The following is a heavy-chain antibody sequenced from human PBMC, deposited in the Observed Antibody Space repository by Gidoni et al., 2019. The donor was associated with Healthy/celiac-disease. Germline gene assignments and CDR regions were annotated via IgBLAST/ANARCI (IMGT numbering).Heavy chain of an antibody. Sequence: EVQLVESGGGLVQPGGSLRLSCAAPGFTFSSYWMSWVRQAPGKGLEWVANIKQDGSEKYYVDSVKGRFTISRDNAKNSLYLQMNSLRAEDTAVYYCARDPEWHYWYFDLWGRGTLVTVSS. D-gene: IGHD3-3*01. J-gene: IGHJ2*01. CDR3: ARDPEWHYWYFDL. V-gene: IGHV3-7*01. CDR2: IKQDGSEK. CDR1: GFTFSSYW.